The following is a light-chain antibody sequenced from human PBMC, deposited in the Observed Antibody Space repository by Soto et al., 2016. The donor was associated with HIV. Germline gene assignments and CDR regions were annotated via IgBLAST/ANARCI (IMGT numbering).Light chain of an antibody. CDR2: QDY. V-gene: IGLV3-1*01. CDR1: NLGEKY. CDR3: QAWDSRDSFTRG. Sequence: SYKLTQPPSVSVSPGQTATITCSGDNLGEKYVSWYQRKSGQAPVMIIYQDYKRPSGIPDHFSGSNSGNTATLTISGTQAMDEADYFCQAWDSRDSFTRGFGTVTKVTVL. J-gene: IGLJ1*01.